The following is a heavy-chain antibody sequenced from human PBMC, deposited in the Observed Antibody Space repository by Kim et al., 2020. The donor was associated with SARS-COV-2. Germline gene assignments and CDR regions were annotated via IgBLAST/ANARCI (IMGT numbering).Heavy chain of an antibody. D-gene: IGHD4-17*01. V-gene: IGHV3-21*01. CDR1: GFTFSSYS. CDR2: ISSSSSYI. Sequence: GGSLRLSCAASGFTFSSYSMNWVRQAPGKGLEWVSSISSSSSYIYYADSVKGRFTISRDNAKNSLYLQMNSLRAEDTAVYYCARDRYGDYEFDYCGQGTLVTASS. J-gene: IGHJ4*02. CDR3: ARDRYGDYEFDY.